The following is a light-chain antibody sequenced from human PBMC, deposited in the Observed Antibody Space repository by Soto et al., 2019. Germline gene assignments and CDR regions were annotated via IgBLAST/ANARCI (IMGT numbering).Light chain of an antibody. CDR3: QKYNSAPWT. Sequence: DIQLTQSPAFLSASLGGRVTITCRASQGISNYLAWYQQKPGKVPKLLIYAASTLQSGVPSRFSGSGSGTDFTLTISSLQPEDVATYYCQKYNSAPWTFGQGTKVDIK. CDR1: QGISNY. V-gene: IGKV1-27*01. J-gene: IGKJ1*01. CDR2: AAS.